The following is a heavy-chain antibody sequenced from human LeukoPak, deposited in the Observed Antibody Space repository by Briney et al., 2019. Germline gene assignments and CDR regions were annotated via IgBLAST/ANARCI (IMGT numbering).Heavy chain of an antibody. CDR2: ISGSGGST. V-gene: IGHV3-23*01. Sequence: LTGGSLRLSCAASGFTFSSYAMSWVRQAPGKGLEWVSAISGSGGSTYYADSVKGRFTISRDNSKNTLYLQMNSLRAEGTAVYYCANGDSGSLHLQHWGQGTLVTVSS. J-gene: IGHJ1*01. D-gene: IGHD1-26*01. CDR3: ANGDSGSLHLQH. CDR1: GFTFSSYA.